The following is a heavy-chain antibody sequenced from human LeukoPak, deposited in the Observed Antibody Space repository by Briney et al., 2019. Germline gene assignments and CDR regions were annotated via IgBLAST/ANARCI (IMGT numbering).Heavy chain of an antibody. Sequence: GASVKVSCKASGYTFTGYYMHWVRQAPGQGLEWMGWINPNSGGTNYAQKFQGRVTMTRDTSISTAYIELSRLRSDDTAVYYCARDAPYDFWSGYYYYFDYWGQGTLVTVSS. V-gene: IGHV1-2*02. CDR1: GYTFTGYY. CDR3: ARDAPYDFWSGYYYYFDY. CDR2: INPNSGGT. D-gene: IGHD3-3*01. J-gene: IGHJ4*02.